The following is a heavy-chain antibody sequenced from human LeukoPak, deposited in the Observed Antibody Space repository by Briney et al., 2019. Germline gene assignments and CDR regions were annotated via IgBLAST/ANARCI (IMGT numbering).Heavy chain of an antibody. V-gene: IGHV1-69*04. CDR2: IIPILGIA. Sequence: GASVKVSCKVSGYTLTELSMHWVRQAPGQGLEWMGRIIPILGIANYAQKFQGRVTITADKSTSTAYMELSSLRSEDTAVYYCARASSGDLTFDYWGQGTLVTVSS. D-gene: IGHD2-21*02. CDR1: GYTLTELS. J-gene: IGHJ4*02. CDR3: ARASSGDLTFDY.